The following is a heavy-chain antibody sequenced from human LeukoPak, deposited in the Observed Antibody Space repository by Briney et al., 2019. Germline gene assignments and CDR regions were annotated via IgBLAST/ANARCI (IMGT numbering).Heavy chain of an antibody. CDR3: ATYGDYEIDF. D-gene: IGHD4-17*01. CDR1: GGSISSSSYY. V-gene: IGHV4-39*01. J-gene: IGHJ4*02. Sequence: SETLSLTRTVSGGSISSSSYYWGWIRQPPGKGLEWIGSIYYSGSTYYNPSLKSRVTISVDTSKNQFSLKLSSVTAADTAVYYCATYGDYEIDFWGQGTLVTVSS. CDR2: IYYSGST.